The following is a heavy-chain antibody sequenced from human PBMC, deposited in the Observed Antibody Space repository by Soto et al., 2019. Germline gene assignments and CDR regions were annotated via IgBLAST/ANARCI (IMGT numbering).Heavy chain of an antibody. CDR3: ARGSEPAYSSWYVNGDF. D-gene: IGHD6-13*01. J-gene: IGHJ4*02. CDR2: INAGNGNT. Sequence: PSVKVSCKASGYTFTSYGIHWVRQAPGQRLEWMGWINAGNGNTKYSEKFQGRVTITRDTSATTSYLDVSSLRFEDTAVYYCARGSEPAYSSWYVNGDFWGQGTLVTVSS. V-gene: IGHV1-3*01. CDR1: GYTFTSYG.